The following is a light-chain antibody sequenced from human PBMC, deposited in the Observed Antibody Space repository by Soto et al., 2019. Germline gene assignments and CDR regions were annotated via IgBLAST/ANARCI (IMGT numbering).Light chain of an antibody. V-gene: IGKV3-15*01. CDR2: GAS. J-gene: IGKJ5*01. CDR1: QSVRSN. CDR3: QEYKNWPSIT. Sequence: ERVMTQSPATLSVSPGERATLSCRASQSVRSNLAWYQQKPGQAPRLLIYGASTRATGIPARFSGSGSGTDFTLAISSLQSEDFAVYYCQEYKNWPSITFGQGTRLEIK.